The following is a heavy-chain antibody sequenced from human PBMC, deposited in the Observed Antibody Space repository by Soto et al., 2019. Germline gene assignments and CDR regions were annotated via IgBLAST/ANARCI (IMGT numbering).Heavy chain of an antibody. CDR2: IRKDASVI. V-gene: IGHV3-7*01. D-gene: IGHD2-2*01. Sequence: EVQLVESGGDLVQPGGSLRLSCAASGFTFSTYWMTWVRQAPGRGLEWVANIRKDASVIHYADSVEGRFTISRDNAKNSLYLQLSSLRAEDTAVYFCARDLSSADGNLFYEAFDIWGQGTVVTVSS. J-gene: IGHJ3*02. CDR1: GFTFSTYW. CDR3: ARDLSSADGNLFYEAFDI.